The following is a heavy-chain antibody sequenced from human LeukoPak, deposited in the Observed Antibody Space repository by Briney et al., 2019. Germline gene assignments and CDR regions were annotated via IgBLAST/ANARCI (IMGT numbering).Heavy chain of an antibody. D-gene: IGHD3-9*01. J-gene: IGHJ4*02. Sequence: ASVKVSCKASGYTFSGYYMHWVRQAPGQGLEWTGWINSNSGGTNYAQKFQGRVTMTRDTSISTAYMELSRLRSDDTAVYYCARSPHILTGENFDYWGQGTLVTVSS. CDR3: ARSPHILTGENFDY. CDR1: GYTFSGYY. CDR2: INSNSGGT. V-gene: IGHV1-2*02.